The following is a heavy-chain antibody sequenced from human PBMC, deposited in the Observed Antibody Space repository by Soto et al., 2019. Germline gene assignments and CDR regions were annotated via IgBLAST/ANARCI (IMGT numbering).Heavy chain of an antibody. CDR1: GGSISSSNW. CDR3: ATLGQQQPFDS. V-gene: IGHV4-4*01. J-gene: IGHJ4*02. Sequence: QVQLQESGPGLVKPSGTLSLTCAVSGGSISSSNWWSWVRQPPGQGVEWIGEIYHRGSTNYNPSLKSRVTISVDKCKHQFALKLSSVTAADTAVYCCATLGQQQPFDSWGQGTLVTVSS. D-gene: IGHD6-13*01. CDR2: IYHRGST.